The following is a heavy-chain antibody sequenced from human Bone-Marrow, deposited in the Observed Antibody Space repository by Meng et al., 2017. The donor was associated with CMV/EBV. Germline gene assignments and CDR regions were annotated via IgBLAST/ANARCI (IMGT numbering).Heavy chain of an antibody. CDR2: IYSGGSST. J-gene: IGHJ6*02. CDR3: ARVGATYYYGMDV. V-gene: IGHV3-23*03. CDR1: GFTFSSYA. Sequence: ASGFTFSSYAMSWVRQAPGKGLEWVSVIYSGGSSTYYADSVKGRFTISRDNSKNTLYLQMNSLRAEDTAVYYCARVGATYYYGMDVWGQGTTVTVSS. D-gene: IGHD1-26*01.